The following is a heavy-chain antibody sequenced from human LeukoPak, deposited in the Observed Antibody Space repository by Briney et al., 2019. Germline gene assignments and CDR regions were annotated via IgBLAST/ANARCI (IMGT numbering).Heavy chain of an antibody. CDR2: INPNSGGT. CDR3: ARDLMGSSSWYGQYYYYYMDV. D-gene: IGHD6-13*01. Sequence: ASVKLSCKASGYTFTAYYMHWVRQAPGQGLEWMGWINPNSGGTNYAQKFQGRVTMTRDTSISTAYMELSRLSSDDTAVYYCARDLMGSSSWYGQYYYYYMDVWGKGTTVTISS. V-gene: IGHV1-2*02. J-gene: IGHJ6*03. CDR1: GYTFTAYY.